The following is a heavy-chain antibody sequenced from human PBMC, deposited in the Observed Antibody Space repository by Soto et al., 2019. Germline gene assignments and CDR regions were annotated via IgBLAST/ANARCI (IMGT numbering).Heavy chain of an antibody. V-gene: IGHV4-59*01. CDR3: ATGGGRANYDFWSGSRAGMAV. CDR1: CGSISSYY. Sequence: SETLSLTCTVSCGSISSYYWSWIRQPPGKGLEWIGYIYYSGSTNYNPSLKSRVTISVDTSKNQFSLKLSSVTAADTAVYYCATGGGRANYDFWSGSRAGMAVSGKGSTVTISS. CDR2: IYYSGST. J-gene: IGHJ6*04. D-gene: IGHD3-3*01.